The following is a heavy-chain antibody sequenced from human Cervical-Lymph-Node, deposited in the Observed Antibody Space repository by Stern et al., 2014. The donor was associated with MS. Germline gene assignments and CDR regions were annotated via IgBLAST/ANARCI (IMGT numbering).Heavy chain of an antibody. CDR2: INPTGGST. Sequence: DQLVESGAEVKKPGASVKVSCKASGDTFTSYYMHWVRQAPGQGLEWMGIINPTGGSTHYAQKFQGRVTLTRDTSTSTVYMELSSLRSEDTAVYYCATYSSTWSPPWFWGQGTLVTVSS. D-gene: IGHD6-13*01. CDR3: ATYSSTWSPPWF. V-gene: IGHV1-46*01. CDR1: GDTFTSYY. J-gene: IGHJ4*02.